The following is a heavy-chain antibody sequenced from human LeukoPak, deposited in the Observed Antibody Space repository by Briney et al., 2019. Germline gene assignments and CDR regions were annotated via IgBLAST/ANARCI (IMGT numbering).Heavy chain of an antibody. CDR2: ISGSGGAR. CDR1: GFTFSDHY. J-gene: IGHJ4*02. CDR3: ARDRGLGIEYFDS. D-gene: IGHD7-27*01. V-gene: IGHV3-11*01. Sequence: TGGSLRLSCAASGFTFSDHYMSWIRQAPGKGLEWLSYISGSGGARYYADSAKGRFTISRDNAKNSLFLQMNSLSAEDTAVYYCARDRGLGIEYFDSWGQGTLVTVSS.